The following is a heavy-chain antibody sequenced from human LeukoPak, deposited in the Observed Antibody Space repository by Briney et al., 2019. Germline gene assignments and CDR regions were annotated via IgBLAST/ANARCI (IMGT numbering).Heavy chain of an antibody. CDR2: ISSSGSTI. J-gene: IGHJ6*02. D-gene: IGHD2-15*01. Sequence: GGSLRLSCAASGFTFSDYYMSWIRQAPGKGLEWVSYISSSGSTIYYADSVKGRFTISRDNAKNSLYLQMNSLRAEDTAVYYCARDDVVVVDPLAPGVYYYYGMDVWGQGTTVTVSS. CDR3: ARDDVVVVDPLAPGVYYYYGMDV. V-gene: IGHV3-11*01. CDR1: GFTFSDYY.